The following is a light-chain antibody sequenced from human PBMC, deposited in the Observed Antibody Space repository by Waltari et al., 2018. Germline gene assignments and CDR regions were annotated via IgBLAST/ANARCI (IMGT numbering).Light chain of an antibody. CDR2: DAS. CDR3: QQYANLPLA. V-gene: IGKV1-33*01. Sequence: EIQMTQSPSSLSASVGDRVTITCQASQDITIKLNWFQQKPGKAPQVLLFDASNSQAAVPSMFSVRGYGPNFAFTITSLQPDDVGTYYCQQYANLPLAFGGGTSVEI. CDR1: QDITIK. J-gene: IGKJ4*01.